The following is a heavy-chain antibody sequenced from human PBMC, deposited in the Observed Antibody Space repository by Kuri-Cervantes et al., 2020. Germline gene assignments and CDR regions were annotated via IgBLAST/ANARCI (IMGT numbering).Heavy chain of an antibody. Sequence: GGSLRLSCAASGFTFSSYGMHWVRQAPGKGLEWVAVISYDGSNKYYADSVKGRFTISRDNSKNTLYLQMNSLRAEDTAVYYCAKVSYSSSWYKDAFDIWGQGTSVTVSS. J-gene: IGHJ3*02. V-gene: IGHV3-30*18. CDR1: GFTFSSYG. D-gene: IGHD6-13*01. CDR3: AKVSYSSSWYKDAFDI. CDR2: ISYDGSNK.